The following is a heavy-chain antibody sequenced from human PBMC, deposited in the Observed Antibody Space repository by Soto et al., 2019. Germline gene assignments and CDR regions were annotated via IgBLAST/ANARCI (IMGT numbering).Heavy chain of an antibody. CDR2: IYYSGST. Sequence: SETLSLTCTVSGGSISSSSYYWGWIRQPPGKGLEWIGSIYYSGSTYYNPSLKSRVTISVDTSKNQFSLKLSSVTAADTAVYYCARSRGYSYGYEDYWGQGTLVTVSS. J-gene: IGHJ4*02. CDR1: GGSISSSSYY. D-gene: IGHD5-18*01. V-gene: IGHV4-39*01. CDR3: ARSRGYSYGYEDY.